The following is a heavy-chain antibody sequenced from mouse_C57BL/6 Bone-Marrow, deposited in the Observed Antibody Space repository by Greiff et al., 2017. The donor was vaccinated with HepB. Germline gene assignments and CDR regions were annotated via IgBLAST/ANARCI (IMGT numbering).Heavy chain of an antibody. J-gene: IGHJ4*01. Sequence: EVMLVESGGGLVQPGESLKLSCESNEYEFPSHDMSWVRKTPEKRLELVAAINSDGGSTYYPDTMERRFIISRDNTKKTLYLQMSSLRSEDTALYYCARLGYYGSSTDYYAMDYWGQGTSVTVSS. CDR3: ARLGYYGSSTDYYAMDY. CDR2: INSDGGST. D-gene: IGHD1-1*01. CDR1: EYEFPSHD. V-gene: IGHV5-2*01.